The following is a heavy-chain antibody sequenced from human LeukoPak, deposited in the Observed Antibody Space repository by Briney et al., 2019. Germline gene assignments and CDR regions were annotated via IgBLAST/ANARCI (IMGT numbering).Heavy chain of an antibody. CDR1: GYTFMSYG. V-gene: IGHV1-18*01. CDR3: ARDDGYSSRKGVDRFDY. CDR2: ISAYDGNT. Sequence: GSVKVSCKASGYTFMSYGITWVRQAPGQGLEWVGWISAYDGNTNYVQKLQGRVTMTVDTSTSTAYMDLRSLRSDDTAVYYCARDDGYSSRKGVDRFDYWGQGTLVTVSS. J-gene: IGHJ4*02. D-gene: IGHD4-11*01.